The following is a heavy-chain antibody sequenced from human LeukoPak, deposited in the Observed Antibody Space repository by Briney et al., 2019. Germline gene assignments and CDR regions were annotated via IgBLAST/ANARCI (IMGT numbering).Heavy chain of an antibody. CDR3: ARARTLQYYYGSGSYSGWFDP. J-gene: IGHJ5*02. Sequence: SETLSLTCAVYGGSFSGYYWSWIRQPPGKGLEWIGEINHSGSTNYNPSLKSRVTISVDTSKNKFSLKLSSVTAADTAVYYCARARTLQYYYGSGSYSGWFDPWGQGTLVTVSS. V-gene: IGHV4-34*01. CDR2: INHSGST. CDR1: GGSFSGYY. D-gene: IGHD3-10*01.